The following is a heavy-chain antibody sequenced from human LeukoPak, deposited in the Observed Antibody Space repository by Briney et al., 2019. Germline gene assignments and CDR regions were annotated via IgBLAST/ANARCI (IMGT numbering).Heavy chain of an antibody. J-gene: IGHJ4*02. CDR3: VRGAYYAD. D-gene: IGHD3-3*01. CDR2: ISAYDGNT. CDR1: GYTFTRFG. V-gene: IGHV1-18*01. Sequence: GVSVKVSCKASGYTFTRFGISWVRQAPGQGLEWMGWISAYDGNTEYAQEVQGRVTLTIDTSTSTAYMELSSLRSEDTAVYYCVRGAYYADWGQGTLVTVSS.